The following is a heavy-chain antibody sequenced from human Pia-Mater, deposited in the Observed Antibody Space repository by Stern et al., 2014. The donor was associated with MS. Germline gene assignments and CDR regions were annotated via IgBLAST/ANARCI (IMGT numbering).Heavy chain of an antibody. V-gene: IGHV1-69*01. CDR1: GGTFNVYA. D-gene: IGHD1-14*01. CDR3: ARDGRHPYNYGLHV. J-gene: IGHJ6*02. CDR2: VIPLVGTA. Sequence: VQLVQSGAEVKKPGASVKISCKASGGTFNVYAINWLRQAPGQGLECMGGVIPLVGTANYAQKFQGRATITADDSTSTSYMQLSSLRSDAPTVYYCARDGRHPYNYGLHVWGQGTTVTVSS.